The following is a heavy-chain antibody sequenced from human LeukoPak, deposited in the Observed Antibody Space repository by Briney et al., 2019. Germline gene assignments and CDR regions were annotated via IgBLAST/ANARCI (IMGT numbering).Heavy chain of an antibody. CDR3: ARERFGSGWPRPYFFEV. Sequence: GASVKVSCKGTRYTLTGYQLHWVRQAPGQGLEWMGWINPNTGDTHSAQKFQGRITMTRDSSISTAYMDLSRLRSDDTAVYYCARERFGSGWPRPYFFEVWGQGTLVTVSS. V-gene: IGHV1-2*02. J-gene: IGHJ1*01. D-gene: IGHD6-19*01. CDR2: INPNTGDT. CDR1: RYTLTGYQ.